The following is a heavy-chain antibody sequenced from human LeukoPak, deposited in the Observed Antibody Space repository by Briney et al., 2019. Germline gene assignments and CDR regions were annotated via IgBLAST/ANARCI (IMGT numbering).Heavy chain of an antibody. CDR3: AKDPKTTVTTGGLFDY. J-gene: IGHJ4*02. CDR1: GFTFSSYA. V-gene: IGHV3-23*01. D-gene: IGHD4-17*01. CDR2: ISGSSGST. Sequence: GGSLRLSCAASGFTFSSYAMSWVRQAPGKGLEWVSGISGSSGSTYYADSVKGRFTISRDNSKNTLYLQMNSLRAEDTAVYYCAKDPKTTVTTGGLFDYWGQGTLAAVSS.